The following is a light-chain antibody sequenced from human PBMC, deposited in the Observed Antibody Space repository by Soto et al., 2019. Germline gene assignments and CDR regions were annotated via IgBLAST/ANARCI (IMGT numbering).Light chain of an antibody. CDR1: QSLTAR. Sequence: DIQMTQSPPTLSASIVDRVTLTCRASQSLTARLAWTQQKPGRPPKLLIHDVSILESRVPSRFSGSESGTDFTLTISSLRPDDFANFYCQQYKVYPYTFGQGTRLDI. CDR2: DVS. J-gene: IGKJ2*01. V-gene: IGKV1-5*01. CDR3: QQYKVYPYT.